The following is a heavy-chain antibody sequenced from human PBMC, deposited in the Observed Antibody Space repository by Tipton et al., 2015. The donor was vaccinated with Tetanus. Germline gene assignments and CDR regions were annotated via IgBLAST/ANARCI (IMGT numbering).Heavy chain of an antibody. CDR1: GDSIGSRRYY. V-gene: IGHV4-39*01. J-gene: IGHJ4*02. D-gene: IGHD3-16*01. CDR2: FYYGGRT. CDR3: VRQGGLGGISFHY. Sequence: TLSLTCSVSGDSIGSRRYYWGWIRQPPGKGLEWIGTFYYGGRTYFNLSLKSRLTMSVDTSKNQFSLNLTSVTAAETARYFGVRQGGLGGISFHYWGQGTLIAVT.